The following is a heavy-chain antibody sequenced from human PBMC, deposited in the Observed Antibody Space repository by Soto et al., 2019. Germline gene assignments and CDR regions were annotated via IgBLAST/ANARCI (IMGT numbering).Heavy chain of an antibody. CDR3: ARDLYYCSGGSCYFDAFDI. J-gene: IGHJ3*02. CDR2: ISSSSSYI. Sequence: GGSLRLSCAASGFTFSSYSMNWVRQAPGKGLEWVSSISSSSSYIYYADSVKGRFTISRDNATNSLYLQMNSLRAEDTAVYYCARDLYYCSGGSCYFDAFDIWGQGTMVTVSS. CDR1: GFTFSSYS. D-gene: IGHD2-15*01. V-gene: IGHV3-21*01.